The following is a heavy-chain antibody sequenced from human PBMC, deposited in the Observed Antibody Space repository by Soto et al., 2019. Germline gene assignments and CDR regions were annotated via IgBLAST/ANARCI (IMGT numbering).Heavy chain of an antibody. Sequence: GGSLRLSCAASGFTFSSYAVHWVRQAPGKGLEWVAVISYDASNKYYGDSVKGRFIVSRDNSKNTLYLQMNSLRAEDTAVYYCVRAFSSGWYGDFDYWGQGTLVTVSS. V-gene: IGHV3-30-3*01. CDR2: ISYDASNK. D-gene: IGHD6-19*01. J-gene: IGHJ4*02. CDR1: GFTFSSYA. CDR3: VRAFSSGWYGDFDY.